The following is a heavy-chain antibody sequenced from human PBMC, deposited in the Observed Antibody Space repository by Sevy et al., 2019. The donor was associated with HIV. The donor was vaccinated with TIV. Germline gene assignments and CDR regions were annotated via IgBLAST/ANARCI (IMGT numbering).Heavy chain of an antibody. CDR1: GFTFSSYV. D-gene: IGHD2-21*02. V-gene: IGHV3-33*08. CDR3: AGGGGYCGGDCYFMDY. Sequence: GESLKISCAASGFTFSSYVMHWVRQAPGKWLEWVALIWYDGTIKYYADSVKGRFTISRDNYKDTLFLQMNSLTPQDTAVYYCAGGGGYCGGDCYFMDYWGQGALVTVSS. CDR2: IWYDGTIK. J-gene: IGHJ4*02.